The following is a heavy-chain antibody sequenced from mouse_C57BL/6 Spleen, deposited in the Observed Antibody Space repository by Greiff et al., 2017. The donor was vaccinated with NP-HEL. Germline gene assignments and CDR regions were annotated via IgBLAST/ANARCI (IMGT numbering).Heavy chain of an antibody. J-gene: IGHJ2*01. CDR1: GYSLTGYY. V-gene: IGHV1-42*01. D-gene: IGHD2-12*01. Sequence: VQLQQSGPALVKPGASVKISCKASGYSLTGYYMNWVKQSPEKSLEWIGEINPSTGGTTYNQKFKAKATLTVDKSTSTAYMQLKSLTSEDSAVYYCARFDYSGDWGQGTTLTVSS. CDR3: ARFDYSGD. CDR2: INPSTGGT.